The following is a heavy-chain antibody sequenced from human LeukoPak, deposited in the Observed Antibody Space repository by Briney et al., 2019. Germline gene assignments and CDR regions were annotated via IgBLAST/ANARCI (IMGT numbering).Heavy chain of an antibody. V-gene: IGHV4-59*01. CDR3: AGGDGYNYYFDY. CDR2: IYYSGST. J-gene: IGHJ4*02. D-gene: IGHD5-24*01. CDR1: GGSISSNY. Sequence: SETLSLTCTVSGGSISSNYWSWIRQPPGKGLEWIGYIYYSGSTNYNPSLKSRVTISVDTSKNQFSLKLSSVTAADTAVYYCAGGDGYNYYFDYWGQGTLVTVSS.